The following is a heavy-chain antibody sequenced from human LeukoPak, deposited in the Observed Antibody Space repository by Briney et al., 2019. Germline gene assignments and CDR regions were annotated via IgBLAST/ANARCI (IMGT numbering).Heavy chain of an antibody. V-gene: IGHV3-23*01. J-gene: IGHJ4*02. D-gene: IGHD6-19*01. CDR3: AKDESIAVAVTARLAY. Sequence: GGSLRLSCASSGFTFRSYVLSWVRQAPGKGLEWVSAISGSGGSTYYADSVKGRFTISRDNSKNTLYLQMNSLRAEDTAVYYCAKDESIAVAVTARLAYWGQGTLVTVSS. CDR1: GFTFRSYV. CDR2: ISGSGGST.